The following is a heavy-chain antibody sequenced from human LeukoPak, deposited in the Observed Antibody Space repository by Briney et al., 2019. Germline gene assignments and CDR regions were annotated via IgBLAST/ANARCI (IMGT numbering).Heavy chain of an antibody. CDR2: IIPIFGTA. J-gene: IGHJ3*02. CDR1: GGTFSSYA. V-gene: IGHV1-69*13. D-gene: IGHD1-7*01. CDR3: ARAPLQELELRGHDAFDI. Sequence: ASVKVSCXASGGTFSSYAISWVRQAPGQGLEWMGGIIPIFGTANYAQKLQGRVTITADESTSTAYMELSSLRSEDTAVYYCARAPLQELELRGHDAFDIWGQGTMVTVSS.